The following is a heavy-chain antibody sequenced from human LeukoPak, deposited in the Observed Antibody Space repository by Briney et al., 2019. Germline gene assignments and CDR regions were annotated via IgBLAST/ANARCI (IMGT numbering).Heavy chain of an antibody. D-gene: IGHD4-23*01. Sequence: GGSLRLSCVASEFTFDDYAMHWVRQAPGKGLEWVSGISWKSDSVDYADSVKGRFTISRDNAKNSLYLQMNSLRADDTALYYCAKDWSYGGNSWKYFGSWGRGVLVTVSS. CDR2: ISWKSDSV. CDR3: AKDWSYGGNSWKYFGS. J-gene: IGHJ4*02. V-gene: IGHV3-9*01. CDR1: EFTFDDYA.